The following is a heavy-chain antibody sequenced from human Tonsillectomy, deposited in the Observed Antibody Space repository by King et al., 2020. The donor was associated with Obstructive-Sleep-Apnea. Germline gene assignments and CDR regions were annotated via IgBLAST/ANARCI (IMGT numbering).Heavy chain of an antibody. J-gene: IGHJ6*02. Sequence: VQLVQSGAEVKKPGASVKVSCKASGYTFTNYGITWVRQAPGQGPEWMGWISAYNGNTNYAQKLQGRVTMTTDTSTSTAYMELRSLRSDDTAVYYCARVGGGYHLDFYYGMDVWGQGTTVTVSS. CDR3: ARVGGGYHLDFYYGMDV. CDR1: GYTFTNYG. CDR2: ISAYNGNT. V-gene: IGHV1-18*01. D-gene: IGHD5-12*01.